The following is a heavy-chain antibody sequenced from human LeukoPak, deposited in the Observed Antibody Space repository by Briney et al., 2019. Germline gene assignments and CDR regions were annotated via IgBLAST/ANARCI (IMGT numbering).Heavy chain of an antibody. V-gene: IGHV3-30*03. CDR1: GFTFTNFA. D-gene: IGHD5-18*01. CDR2: ISDDGNNK. J-gene: IGHJ3*02. Sequence: GGSLRLSCAASGFTFTNFAMHWVRQAPGKGLEWVAVISDDGNNKYFADSVKGRFTISRDNSKNTLYLQMNSLRAEDTAVYYCASGYRALDAFDIWGQGTMVTVSS. CDR3: ASGYRALDAFDI.